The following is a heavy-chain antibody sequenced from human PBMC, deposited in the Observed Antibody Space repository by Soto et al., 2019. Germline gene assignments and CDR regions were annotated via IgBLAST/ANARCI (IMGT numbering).Heavy chain of an antibody. CDR3: ARDSERFSAFDI. CDR1: GGSISSGGYY. Sequence: SETLSLTCTVSGGSISSGGYYWSWIRQHPGKGLEWIGYIYYSGSTNYNPSLKSRVTISVDTSKNQFSLKLSSVTAADTAVYYCARDSERFSAFDIWGQGTMVTVSS. D-gene: IGHD3-3*01. CDR2: IYYSGST. J-gene: IGHJ3*02. V-gene: IGHV4-61*08.